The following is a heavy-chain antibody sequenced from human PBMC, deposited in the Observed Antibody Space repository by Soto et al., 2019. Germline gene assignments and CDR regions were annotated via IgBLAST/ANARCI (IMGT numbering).Heavy chain of an antibody. CDR1: GYSFTSYW. CDR2: IDPSDSYT. J-gene: IGHJ6*02. CDR3: ARDYSNYIDYYYGMDV. D-gene: IGHD4-4*01. Sequence: PGESLKISCKGSGYSFTSYWISWVRQMPGKGLEWMGRIDPSDSYTNYSPSFQGHVTISADKSISTAYLQWSSLKASDTAMYYCARDYSNYIDYYYGMDVWGQGTTVTVSS. V-gene: IGHV5-10-1*01.